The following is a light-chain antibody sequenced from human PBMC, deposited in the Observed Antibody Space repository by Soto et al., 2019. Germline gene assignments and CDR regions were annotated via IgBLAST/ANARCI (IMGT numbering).Light chain of an antibody. V-gene: IGKV1-5*01. Sequence: DIQMTQSPSTLSASVGDRVTITCRASQSINNWLAWYQQKPGKAPNLLIYDASSLDSGVPSRFSGSGSGTEFTLTITSLQPDDFATYSCQQYSSYWTFGQGTMV. CDR1: QSINNW. J-gene: IGKJ1*01. CDR3: QQYSSYWT. CDR2: DAS.